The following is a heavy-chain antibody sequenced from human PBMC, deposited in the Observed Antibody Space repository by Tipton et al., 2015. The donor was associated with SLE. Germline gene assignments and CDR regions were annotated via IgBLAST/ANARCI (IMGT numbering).Heavy chain of an antibody. Sequence: SLRLSCAASGFTLSSYSMNWVRQAPGKGLEWVSSISSSSSYIYYADSVKGRFTISRDNAKNSLYLQMNSLRAEDTAVYYCAKLSSVDYWGQGTLVTVSS. D-gene: IGHD6-25*01. CDR3: AKLSSVDY. CDR1: GFTLSSYS. CDR2: ISSSSSYI. J-gene: IGHJ4*02. V-gene: IGHV3-21*04.